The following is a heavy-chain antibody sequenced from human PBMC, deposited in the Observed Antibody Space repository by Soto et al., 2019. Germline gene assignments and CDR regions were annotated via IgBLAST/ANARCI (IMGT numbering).Heavy chain of an antibody. D-gene: IGHD1-26*01. CDR2: IYHSGST. J-gene: IGHJ5*02. Sequence: PSETLSLTCAVSGGSISSSNWWSWVRQPPGKGLEWIGGIYHSGSTNYNPSLKSRVTISVDTSKNQFSLKLSSVTAADTAVYYCARLTGGGWFDPWGQGTLVTVSS. V-gene: IGHV4-4*02. CDR1: GGSISSSNW. CDR3: ARLTGGGWFDP.